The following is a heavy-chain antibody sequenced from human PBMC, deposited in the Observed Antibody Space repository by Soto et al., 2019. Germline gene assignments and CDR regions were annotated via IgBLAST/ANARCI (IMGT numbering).Heavy chain of an antibody. CDR2: IFFSGNT. J-gene: IGHJ4*01. CDR3: ASYIYGGMLDH. CDR1: GGSILNGGHY. V-gene: IGHV4-31*02. Sequence: TLSLTGMVSGGSILNGGHYWTWIRQPPGKGLEWIGKIFFSGNTHYNTALKSRLIFSVDRAKNQFSLNLTSVTAADTAIYYCASYIYGGMLDHWGSGTPVPVSS. D-gene: IGHD4-17*01.